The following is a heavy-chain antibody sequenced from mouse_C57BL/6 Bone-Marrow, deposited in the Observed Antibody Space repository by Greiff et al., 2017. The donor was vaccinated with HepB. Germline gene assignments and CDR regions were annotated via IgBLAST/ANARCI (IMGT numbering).Heavy chain of an antibody. Sequence: QVQLKESGPELVKPGASVKISCKASGYAFSSSWMNWVKQRPGKGLGWIGRIYPGDGDTNYNGKFKGKATLTADKSSSTAYMQLSSLTSEDSAVYFCARGGGAWFAYWGQGTLVTVSA. J-gene: IGHJ3*01. CDR1: GYAFSSSW. CDR3: ARGGGAWFAY. CDR2: IYPGDGDT. V-gene: IGHV1-82*01.